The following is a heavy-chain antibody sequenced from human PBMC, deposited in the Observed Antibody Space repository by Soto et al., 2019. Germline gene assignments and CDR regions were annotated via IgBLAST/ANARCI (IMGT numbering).Heavy chain of an antibody. Sequence: GGSLRLSCAASGFTLSSYGMHWVRQAPGKGLEWVAVISYDGSNKYYADSVKGRFTISRDNSKNTLYLQMNSLRAEDTAVYYCAKDLVGSSWEDMDVWGQGTTVTVSS. CDR1: GFTLSSYG. J-gene: IGHJ6*02. V-gene: IGHV3-30*18. CDR2: ISYDGSNK. D-gene: IGHD6-13*01. CDR3: AKDLVGSSWEDMDV.